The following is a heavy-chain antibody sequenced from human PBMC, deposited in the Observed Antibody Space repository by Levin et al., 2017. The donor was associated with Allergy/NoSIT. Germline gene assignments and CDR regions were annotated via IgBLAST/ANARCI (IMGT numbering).Heavy chain of an antibody. CDR2: IYNSGST. Sequence: SETLSLTCTVSGGSISNYYWSWIRQPPGKGLEWIGYIYNSGSTNYNPSLKSRVTISVDTSKNQFSLKLRSVTAADTAVYYCARDRSGGVYWFDPWGQGTLVTVSS. D-gene: IGHD2-8*01. V-gene: IGHV4-59*01. J-gene: IGHJ5*02. CDR3: ARDRSGGVYWFDP. CDR1: GGSISNYY.